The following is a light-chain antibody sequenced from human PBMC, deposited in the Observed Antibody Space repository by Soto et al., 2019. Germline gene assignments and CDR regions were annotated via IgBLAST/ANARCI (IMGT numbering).Light chain of an antibody. V-gene: IGKV3-20*01. Sequence: EIVWTQSPGTLSLSPGERATLSCRASQSVSSRYLAWYQQKPGQAPRLLIYGASSRATGIPDRFSGSGSGTDFTLTISRLEPEDFAVYYCPQYGSSPPMYTFGQGTKLEIK. J-gene: IGKJ2*01. CDR3: PQYGSSPPMYT. CDR2: GAS. CDR1: QSVSSRY.